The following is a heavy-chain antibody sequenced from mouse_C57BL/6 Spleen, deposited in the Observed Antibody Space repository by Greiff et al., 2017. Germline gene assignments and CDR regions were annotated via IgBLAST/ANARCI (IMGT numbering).Heavy chain of an antibody. Sequence: QVQLQQPGAELVMPGASVKLSCKASGYTFTSYWMHWVKQRPGQGLEWIGEINPSDSYTTYNQKFKGKATLSVDKSSSAAYMHLSSQTSEYSAVYYCAIANWDFDYWGQGTTLTVSS. V-gene: IGHV1-69*01. CDR1: GYTFTSYW. CDR3: AIANWDFDY. CDR2: INPSDSYT. D-gene: IGHD4-1*01. J-gene: IGHJ2*01.